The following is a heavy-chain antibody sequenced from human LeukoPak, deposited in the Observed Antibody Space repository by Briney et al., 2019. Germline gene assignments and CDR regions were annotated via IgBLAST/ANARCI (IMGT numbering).Heavy chain of an antibody. CDR1: GYTFTSYY. J-gene: IGHJ6*03. Sequence: ASVKVSCKASGYTFTSYYMHWVRQAPGQGLEWMGIIIPSGGSTSYAQKFQGRVTMTRDTSTSTVYMELSSLRSEDTAVYYCARDKDGSGSFYYYMDVWGKGTTVTVSS. D-gene: IGHD3-10*01. V-gene: IGHV1-46*01. CDR2: IIPSGGST. CDR3: ARDKDGSGSFYYYMDV.